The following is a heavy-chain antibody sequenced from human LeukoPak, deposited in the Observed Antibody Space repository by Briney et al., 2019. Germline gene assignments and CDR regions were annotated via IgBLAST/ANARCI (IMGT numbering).Heavy chain of an antibody. CDR1: GYTFTGYY. D-gene: IGHD3-10*01. CDR3: AAMVRGVNWFDP. J-gene: IGHJ5*02. Sequence: ASVKVSCKASGYTFTGYYMHWVRQAPGQRLEWMGWINAGNGNTKYSQEFQGRVTITRDTSASTAYMELSSLRSEDMAVYYCAAMVRGVNWFDPWGQGTLVTVSS. CDR2: INAGNGNT. V-gene: IGHV1-3*03.